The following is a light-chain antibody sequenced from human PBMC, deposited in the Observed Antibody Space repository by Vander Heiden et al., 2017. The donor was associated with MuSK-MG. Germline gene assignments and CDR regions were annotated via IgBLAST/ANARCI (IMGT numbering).Light chain of an antibody. CDR1: SSDVGGYNI. V-gene: IGLV2-23*01. Sequence: QSALTQPASESGSPGQSITISCTGTSSDVGGYNIVSWYQQHPGKAPKLMIYEGSKRPSGVSNRCSGSKSGNTASLTISGLKAEDEADYCCCSYAGTRGVVFGGGTKLTVL. CDR2: EGS. J-gene: IGLJ2*01. CDR3: CSYAGTRGVV.